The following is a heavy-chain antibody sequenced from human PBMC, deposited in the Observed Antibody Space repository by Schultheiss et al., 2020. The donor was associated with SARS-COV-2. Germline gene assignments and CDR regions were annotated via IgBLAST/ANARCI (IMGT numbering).Heavy chain of an antibody. V-gene: IGHV3-21*01. D-gene: IGHD1-26*01. Sequence: GGSLRLSCAASAFTFRSYAMSWVRQAPGMGLEWVSSISSSSSYIYYADSVKGRFTISRDNAKNSLYLQMNSLRAEDTAVYYCARDRSGSYYYYYGMDVWGQGTTVTVSS. J-gene: IGHJ6*02. CDR3: ARDRSGSYYYYYGMDV. CDR1: AFTFRSYA. CDR2: ISSSSSYI.